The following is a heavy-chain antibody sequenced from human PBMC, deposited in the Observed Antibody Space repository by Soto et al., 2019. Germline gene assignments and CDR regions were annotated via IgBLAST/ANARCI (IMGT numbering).Heavy chain of an antibody. V-gene: IGHV4-4*07. D-gene: IGHD1-7*01. CDR2: ITVNGIT. CDR1: GAYVSDFS. CDR3: ARESGENWTYEAH. J-gene: IGHJ1*01. Sequence: QVQQLESGPGLVKPWDTLSLACTVSGAYVSDFSWSWIRQPAGKGLEWIGRITVNGITQYTPSFRSRVTMTMETSRNQFSLNLQSATAAATALYYCARESGENWTYEAHWGQGTLVTVSS.